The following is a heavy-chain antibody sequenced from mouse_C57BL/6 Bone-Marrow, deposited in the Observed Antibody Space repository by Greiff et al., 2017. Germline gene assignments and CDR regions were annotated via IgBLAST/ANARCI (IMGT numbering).Heavy chain of an antibody. CDR3: ARNGVYYGYEGFAY. V-gene: IGHV1-61*01. D-gene: IGHD2-2*01. J-gene: IGHJ3*01. Sequence: QVQLQQPGAELVRPGSSVKLSCKASGYTFTSYWMDWVKQRPGQGLEWIGNIYPSDSETHYNQKFKDKATLTVDKSSSTAYMQLSSLTSEDSAVYYCARNGVYYGYEGFAYWGQGTLVTVSA. CDR2: IYPSDSET. CDR1: GYTFTSYW.